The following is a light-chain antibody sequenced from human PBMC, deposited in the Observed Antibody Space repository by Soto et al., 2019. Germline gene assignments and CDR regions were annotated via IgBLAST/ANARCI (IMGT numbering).Light chain of an antibody. V-gene: IGLV1-44*01. CDR3: AAWDDSLNGYV. J-gene: IGLJ1*01. Sequence: QSVLTQPPSASGTPGQGVPISCSGITSNIGSNTVNWYQQLPGTAPKLLIYNNNQRPSGVPDRFSGSKSGTSASLAIGGLQSEDEADYYCAAWDDSLNGYVFGTGTKVTV. CDR2: NNN. CDR1: TSNIGSNT.